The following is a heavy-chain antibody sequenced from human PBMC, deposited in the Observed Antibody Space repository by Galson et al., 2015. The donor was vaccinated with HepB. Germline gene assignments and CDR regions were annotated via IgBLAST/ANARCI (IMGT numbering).Heavy chain of an antibody. CDR3: AKGLSKTNDYSNHLLAGYYYYGMDV. D-gene: IGHD4-11*01. V-gene: IGHV3-23*01. Sequence: SLRLSCAASGFTFSSYAMSWVRQAPGKGLEWVSAISGSGGSTYYADSVKGRFTISRDNSKNTLYLQMNSLRAEDTAVYYCAKGLSKTNDYSNHLLAGYYYYGMDVWGQGTTVTVSS. J-gene: IGHJ6*02. CDR2: ISGSGGST. CDR1: GFTFSSYA.